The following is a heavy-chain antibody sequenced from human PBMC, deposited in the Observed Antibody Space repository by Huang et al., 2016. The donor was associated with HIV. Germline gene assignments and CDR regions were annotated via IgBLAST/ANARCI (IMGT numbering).Heavy chain of an antibody. CDR1: GYSFAKYW. CDR3: ARLDTARNYYYYGLDV. Sequence: EEQLVQSGAEVKKPGESLKISCEGSGYSFAKYWIGWVRQMPGKGLEWMGIIYPDDSYTRYSPSFQGQVSISADKSISTAYLQGSSLKASDTAMYYCARLDTARNYYYYGLDVWGQGTSVIVSS. D-gene: IGHD5-18*01. CDR2: IYPDDSYT. J-gene: IGHJ6*02. V-gene: IGHV5-51*01.